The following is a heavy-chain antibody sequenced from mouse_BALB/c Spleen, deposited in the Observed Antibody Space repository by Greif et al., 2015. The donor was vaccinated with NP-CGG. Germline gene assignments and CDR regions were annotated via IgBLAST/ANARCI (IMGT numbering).Heavy chain of an antibody. J-gene: IGHJ2*01. CDR2: IDPSDSYT. CDR1: GYTFTSYW. D-gene: IGHD3-2*01. V-gene: IGHV1-69*02. Sequence: QVQLQQPGAELVKPGASVKLSCKASGYTFTSYWMHWVKQRPGQGLEWIGEIDPSDSYTNYNQKFKGKATLTVDKSSSTAYMQLSSLTSEDSAVYYCAGTARATSSYFGYWGQGTTLTVSS. CDR3: AGTARATSSYFGY.